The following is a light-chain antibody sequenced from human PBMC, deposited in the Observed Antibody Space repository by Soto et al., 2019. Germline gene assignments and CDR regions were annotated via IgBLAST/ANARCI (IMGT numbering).Light chain of an antibody. Sequence: IHLTQSRSSPSACVGDRVTITRRASQGISSHLAWYQQKPGKAPKLLIYAASTLQTGVPSRFSGGGSGTDFTLTLSSLQPEDFATYCGPQVNSFPSSFCQGTRLEIK. J-gene: IGKJ5*01. CDR3: PQVNSFPSS. V-gene: IGKV1-9*01. CDR2: AAS. CDR1: QGISSH.